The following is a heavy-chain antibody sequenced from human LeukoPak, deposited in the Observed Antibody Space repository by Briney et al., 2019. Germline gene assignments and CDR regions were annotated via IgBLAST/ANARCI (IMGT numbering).Heavy chain of an antibody. CDR3: ARAKPGSNQLGVWFDP. CDR1: GGSISSYY. CDR2: IYYSGST. V-gene: IGHV4-59*01. Sequence: SETLSLTCTVSGGSISSYYWSWIRQPPGKGLEWIGHIYYSGSTNYNPSLKSRVTISVDTSKNQFSLKLSSVTAADTAVYYCARAKPGSNQLGVWFDPWGQGTLVTVSS. J-gene: IGHJ5*02. D-gene: IGHD6-13*01.